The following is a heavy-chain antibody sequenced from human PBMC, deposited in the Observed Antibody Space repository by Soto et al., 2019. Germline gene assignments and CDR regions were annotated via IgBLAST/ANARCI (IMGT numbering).Heavy chain of an antibody. D-gene: IGHD6-6*01. V-gene: IGHV4-59*01. CDR2: IYYSGST. J-gene: IGHJ4*02. CDR3: ARAPDSSSSGGIDY. CDR1: GGSISSYY. Sequence: LSLTCTVSGGSISSYYWSWIRQPPGKGLEWIGYIYYSGSTNYNPSLKSRVTISVDTSKNQFSLKLSSVTAADTAVYYCARAPDSSSSGGIDYWRQGTLVTVSS.